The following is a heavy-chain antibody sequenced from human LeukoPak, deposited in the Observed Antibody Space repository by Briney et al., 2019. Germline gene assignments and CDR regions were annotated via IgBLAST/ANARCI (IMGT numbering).Heavy chain of an antibody. CDR3: ARQTHYDSSGYYSPY. CDR1: GFTFSSYS. Sequence: GGSLRLSCAASGFTFSSYSMNRVRQAPGKGLEWVSSISSSSSYIYYADSVKGRFTISRDNAKNSLYLQMNSLRAEDTAVYYCARQTHYDSSGYYSPYWGQGTLVTVSS. V-gene: IGHV3-21*01. CDR2: ISSSSSYI. D-gene: IGHD3-22*01. J-gene: IGHJ4*02.